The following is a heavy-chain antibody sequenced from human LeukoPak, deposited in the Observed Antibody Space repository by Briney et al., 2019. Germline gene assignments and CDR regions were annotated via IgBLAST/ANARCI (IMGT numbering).Heavy chain of an antibody. V-gene: IGHV1-69*13. D-gene: IGHD3-16*02. CDR2: IIPIFGTA. CDR1: GGTFSSYA. J-gene: IGHJ4*02. Sequence: ASVKVSCTASGGTFSSYAISWVRQAPGQGLEWMGGIIPIFGTANYAQKFQGRVTIAADESTSTAYMELSNLRSEDTAVYYCARTGHYDYVWGSYRSYDYWGQGTLVTVSS. CDR3: ARTGHYDYVWGSYRSYDY.